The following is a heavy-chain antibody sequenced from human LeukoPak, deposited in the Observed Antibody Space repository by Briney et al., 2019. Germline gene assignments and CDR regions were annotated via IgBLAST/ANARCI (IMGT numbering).Heavy chain of an antibody. J-gene: IGHJ4*02. CDR2: IYYSGST. CDR3: ARTMVYPSSFDY. CDR1: GDSISGFY. D-gene: IGHD3-10*01. V-gene: IGHV4-59*01. Sequence: SETLSLTCTVSGDSISGFYWSWIRQPPGKGLEWIGYIYYSGSTNYNPSLKGRVTISVDTSKNQFSLKLSSVTAADAAVYYCARTMVYPSSFDYWGQGTLVTVSS.